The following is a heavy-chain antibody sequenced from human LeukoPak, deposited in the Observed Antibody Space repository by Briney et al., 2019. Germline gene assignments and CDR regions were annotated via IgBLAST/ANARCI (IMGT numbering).Heavy chain of an antibody. J-gene: IGHJ4*02. Sequence: GASVKVSCKASGYTFTGYYMHWVRQAPGQGLEWMGWINPNSGGTNYAQKFQGRVTMTRDTSISTAYMELSRLRSDDTAVYYCARFFYYGSGRALFDYWGQGTLVTVSS. CDR1: GYTFTGYY. D-gene: IGHD3-10*01. CDR2: INPNSGGT. V-gene: IGHV1-2*02. CDR3: ARFFYYGSGRALFDY.